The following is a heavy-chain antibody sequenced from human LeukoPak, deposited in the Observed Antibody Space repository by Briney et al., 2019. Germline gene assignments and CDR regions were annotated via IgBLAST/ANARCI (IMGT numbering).Heavy chain of an antibody. CDR2: ISYDASNK. J-gene: IGHJ6*02. Sequence: QPGRSLRLSCAASGFTFSSYAMHWVRQAPGKGLEWVAVISYDASNKYYADSVKGRFTISRDNSKNTLYLQINSLRAEDTAVYYCAREKLPETSYYYYYGMDVWGQGTTVTVSS. D-gene: IGHD1-1*01. CDR3: AREKLPETSYYYYYGMDV. V-gene: IGHV3-30-3*01. CDR1: GFTFSSYA.